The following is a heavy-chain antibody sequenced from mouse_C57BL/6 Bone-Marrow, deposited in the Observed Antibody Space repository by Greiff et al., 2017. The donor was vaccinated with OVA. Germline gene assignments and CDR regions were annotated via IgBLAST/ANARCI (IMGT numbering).Heavy chain of an antibody. V-gene: IGHV14-4*01. CDR2: IDPENGDT. J-gene: IGHJ3*01. CDR3: TTLDSSGCFAY. Sequence: VQLQQSGAELVRPGASVKLSCTASGFNIKDDYMHWVKQRPEQGLEWIGWIDPENGDTEYASKFQGKATITADTSSNTAYLQLSSLTSEDTAVYYCTTLDSSGCFAYWDQGTLVTVSA. D-gene: IGHD3-2*02. CDR1: GFNIKDDY.